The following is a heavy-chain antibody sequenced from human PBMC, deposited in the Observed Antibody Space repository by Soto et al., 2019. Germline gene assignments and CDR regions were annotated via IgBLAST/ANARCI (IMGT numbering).Heavy chain of an antibody. D-gene: IGHD2-2*02. V-gene: IGHV3-30*18. Sequence: GGSLRLSCAASGFTFSSYGMHWVRQAPGKGLEWVAVISYDGSNKYYADSVKGRFTISRDNSKNTLYLQMNSLRAEDTAVYYCAKGPSAYCSSTSCDICAPYFDYWGEGTLVTVS. J-gene: IGHJ4*02. CDR2: ISYDGSNK. CDR1: GFTFSSYG. CDR3: AKGPSAYCSSTSCDICAPYFDY.